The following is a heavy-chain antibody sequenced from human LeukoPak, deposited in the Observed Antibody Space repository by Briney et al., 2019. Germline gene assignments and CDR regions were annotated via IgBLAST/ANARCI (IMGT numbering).Heavy chain of an antibody. CDR2: ISGSGGST. J-gene: IGHJ4*02. CDR3: AKDQVRYDFWSGSLTNFDY. CDR1: GFTFGIYW. D-gene: IGHD3-3*01. Sequence: GGSLRLFCAASGFTFGIYWMSWVRQAPGKGLEWVSAISGSGGSTYYADSVKGRFTISRDNSKNTLYLQMNSLRAEDTAVYYCAKDQVRYDFWSGSLTNFDYWGQGTLVTVSS. V-gene: IGHV3-23*01.